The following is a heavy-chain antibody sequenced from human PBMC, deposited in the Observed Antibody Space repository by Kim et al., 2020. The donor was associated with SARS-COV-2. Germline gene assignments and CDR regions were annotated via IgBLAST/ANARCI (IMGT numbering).Heavy chain of an antibody. Sequence: GGSLRLSCAASGFTFSSQGMSLVRQAPGKGLEWVSLISGNDAATRYADSVKGRFTISRDNSKDTLFLQMNSLRVEDTAVYYCAKSSNGWYIFDFWGQGTL. D-gene: IGHD6-19*01. CDR1: GFTFSSQG. V-gene: IGHV3-23*01. CDR2: ISGNDAAT. J-gene: IGHJ4*02. CDR3: AKSSNGWYIFDF.